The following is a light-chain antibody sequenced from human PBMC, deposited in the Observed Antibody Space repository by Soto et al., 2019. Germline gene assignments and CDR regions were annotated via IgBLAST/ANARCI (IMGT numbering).Light chain of an antibody. V-gene: IGLV2-14*01. CDR3: SSYTTNSPPVV. CDR1: SGDIGSYTY. Sequence: QSALTQPASVSGSPGQSITISCTGTSGDIGSYTYVSWYQQYPGKAPKLLISEVTNRPSGVSNRVSGSKSGNTASLTISGPQAEDEAHYYCSSYTTNSPPVVFGGGTQLTVL. CDR2: EVT. J-gene: IGLJ2*01.